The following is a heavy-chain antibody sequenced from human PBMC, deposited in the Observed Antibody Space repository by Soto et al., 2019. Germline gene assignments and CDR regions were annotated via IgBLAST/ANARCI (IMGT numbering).Heavy chain of an antibody. Sequence: QVQLVQSGAEVKKPGSSVKVSCKASGGTFSSYAISWARQAPGQGLEWMGGIITIFGTANYAQKFQGRVTITADESTSTAYMELSSLRSEDTAVYYCARDKGMVRGVSTDYGMDVWGQGTTVTVSS. V-gene: IGHV1-69*01. CDR3: ARDKGMVRGVSTDYGMDV. D-gene: IGHD3-10*01. CDR2: IITIFGTA. CDR1: GGTFSSYA. J-gene: IGHJ6*02.